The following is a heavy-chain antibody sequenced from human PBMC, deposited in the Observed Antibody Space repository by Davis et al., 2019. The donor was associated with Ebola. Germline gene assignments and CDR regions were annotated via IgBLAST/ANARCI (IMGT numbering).Heavy chain of an antibody. CDR1: GFMFSSYW. CDR2: IKQDASEI. D-gene: IGHD1-14*01. CDR3: ATVRYDLGQAY. J-gene: IGHJ4*02. V-gene: IGHV3-7*03. Sequence: GESLKIPCAASGFMFSSYWMTWVRQAPGKGLEWVANIKQDASEINYVDSVRGRFTISRDNAKNSLYLQMSSLRVDDTAVYYCATVRYDLGQAYWGQGTLVTVSS.